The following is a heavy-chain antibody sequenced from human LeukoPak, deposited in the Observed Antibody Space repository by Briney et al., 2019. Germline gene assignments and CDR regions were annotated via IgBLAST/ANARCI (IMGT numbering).Heavy chain of an antibody. V-gene: IGHV3-53*01. CDR3: ARDPPGIAASGTYY. J-gene: IGHJ4*02. Sequence: GGSLRLSCAASGFTFSSYAMTWVRQAPGKGLEWVSLIYSRGGTSYADSVKGRFTTSRDSSKNTLFLQMNSLRVEDTAVYYCARDPPGIAASGTYYWGQGTLVTVSS. D-gene: IGHD6-13*01. CDR1: GFTFSSYA. CDR2: IYSRGGT.